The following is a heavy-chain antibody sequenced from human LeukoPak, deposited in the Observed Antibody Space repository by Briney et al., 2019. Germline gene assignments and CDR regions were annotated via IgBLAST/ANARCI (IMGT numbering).Heavy chain of an antibody. Sequence: PGGSLRLSCAASGFTFSDYYMSWIRQAPGKGLEWIGSIYHSGSTYYNPSLKSRVTISVDTSKNQLSLNLSSVTAEDTAVYYCARDGGARGYSFIRGQNAFDIWGQGTMVTVSS. CDR2: IYHSGST. J-gene: IGHJ3*02. V-gene: IGHV4-38-2*02. CDR1: GFTFSDYY. D-gene: IGHD5-18*01. CDR3: ARDGGARGYSFIRGQNAFDI.